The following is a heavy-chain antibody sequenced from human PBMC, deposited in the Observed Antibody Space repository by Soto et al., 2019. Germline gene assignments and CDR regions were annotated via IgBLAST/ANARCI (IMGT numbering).Heavy chain of an antibody. D-gene: IGHD2-21*01. V-gene: IGHV3-9*01. CDR2: ISWNSGSI. CDR1: GFTFDDYA. Sequence: PGGSLRLSCAASGFTFDDYAMHWVRQAPGKGLEWVSGISWNSGSIGYADSVKGRFTISRDNAKNSLYLQMNSLRAEDTALYCFAKDKALVSLHYYYYYMDVWGKGTTVTVSS. J-gene: IGHJ6*03. CDR3: AKDKALVSLHYYYYYMDV.